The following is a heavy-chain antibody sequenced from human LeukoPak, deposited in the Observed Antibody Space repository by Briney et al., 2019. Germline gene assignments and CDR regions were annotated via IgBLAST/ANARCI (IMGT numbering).Heavy chain of an antibody. V-gene: IGHV3-30-3*01. CDR1: GFTFSSYA. CDR3: ARRVPFDL. D-gene: IGHD4/OR15-4a*01. CDR2: ISYDGSNK. J-gene: IGHJ4*02. Sequence: PGGSLRLSCAASGFTFSSYAMHWVRQAPGKGLEWVAVISYDGSNKYYADSVKGRFTISRDNSKNTLYLQMNSLRAEDTAVYYCARRVPFDLWGQGTLVTVSS.